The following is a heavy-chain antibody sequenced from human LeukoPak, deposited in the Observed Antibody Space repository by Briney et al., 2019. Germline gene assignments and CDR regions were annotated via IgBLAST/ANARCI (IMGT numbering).Heavy chain of an antibody. J-gene: IGHJ5*02. D-gene: IGHD3-10*01. CDR2: INHSGST. Sequence: SETLSLTCAVYGGSFSGYYWSWIRQPPGKGLEWIGEINHSGSTNHNPSLKSRVTISVDTSKNQFSLQLNSVTPEDTAVYYCARHTYYYGSGSYYKNKKKTGWFDPWGQGTLVTVSS. CDR3: ARHTYYYGSGSYYKNKKKTGWFDP. V-gene: IGHV4-34*01. CDR1: GGSFSGYY.